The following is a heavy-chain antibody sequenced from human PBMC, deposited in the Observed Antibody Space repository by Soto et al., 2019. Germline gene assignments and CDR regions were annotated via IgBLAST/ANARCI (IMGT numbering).Heavy chain of an antibody. D-gene: IGHD1-26*01. CDR3: ARGGSLNWYFDL. CDR1: GFTFSRYW. V-gene: IGHV3-74*01. CDR2: INSDGSST. Sequence: EVQLVESGGGLVQPGGSLRLSCAASGFTFSRYWMHWVRQAPGKGLVWVSRINSDGSSTSYADSVKGRFNISRDNANNTLYLQMNSLRAEDTAVYYCARGGSLNWYFDLWGRGTLVTVSS. J-gene: IGHJ2*01.